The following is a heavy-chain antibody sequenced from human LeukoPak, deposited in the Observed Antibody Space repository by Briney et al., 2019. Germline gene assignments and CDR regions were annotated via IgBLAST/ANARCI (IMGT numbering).Heavy chain of an antibody. J-gene: IGHJ4*02. CDR3: ARGDY. CDR2: IIPIFGTA. Sequence: ASVKVSCKASGGNFSNYANSWVRQAPGQGLEWMGGIIPIFGTANYAQKFQGRVTIIADESMSTAYMELSSLRSEDTAVYYCARGDYWGQGTLVTVSS. V-gene: IGHV1-69*01. CDR1: GGNFSNYA.